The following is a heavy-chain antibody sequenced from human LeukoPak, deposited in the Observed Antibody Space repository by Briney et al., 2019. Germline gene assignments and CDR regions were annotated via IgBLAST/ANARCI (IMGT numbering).Heavy chain of an antibody. CDR1: GFTFSSYE. Sequence: GGSLRLSCAASGFTFSSYEMNWVREAPGKGLEWVSYISSSGSTIYYADSVKGRFTISRDNAKNSLYLQMNSLRAEDTAVYYCARAPLVATLAVNWFDPWGQGTLVTVSS. D-gene: IGHD5-12*01. CDR3: ARAPLVATLAVNWFDP. V-gene: IGHV3-48*03. CDR2: ISSSGSTI. J-gene: IGHJ5*02.